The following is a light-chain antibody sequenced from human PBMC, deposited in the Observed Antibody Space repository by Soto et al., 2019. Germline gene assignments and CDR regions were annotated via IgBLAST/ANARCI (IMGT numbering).Light chain of an antibody. CDR2: KAS. CDR1: QTISSW. Sequence: DIQMTQSPSFLSASVGDRVTITCRASQTISSWLAWYQQKPGKAPKLLIYKASTLKSGVPSRFSGSGSGTEFTLTISSLQPDDFATYYCQHYNIYSEAFGQGTKVDNK. V-gene: IGKV1-5*03. CDR3: QHYNIYSEA. J-gene: IGKJ1*01.